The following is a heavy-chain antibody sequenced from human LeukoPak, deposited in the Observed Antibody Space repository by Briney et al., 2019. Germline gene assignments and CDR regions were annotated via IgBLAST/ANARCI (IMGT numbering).Heavy chain of an antibody. D-gene: IGHD2-2*01. Sequence: GGSLRLSCAASGFTFSTYGMHWVRQAPGKGVEWGAIIWYDGSNKYYADSVKGRFTISRDNSKNTLYLQMNSLRAEDTAVYYCARDQGCSSTSCHSLFFHYWGQGILVTVSS. V-gene: IGHV3-33*01. CDR2: IWYDGSNK. CDR1: GFTFSTYG. CDR3: ARDQGCSSTSCHSLFFHY. J-gene: IGHJ4*02.